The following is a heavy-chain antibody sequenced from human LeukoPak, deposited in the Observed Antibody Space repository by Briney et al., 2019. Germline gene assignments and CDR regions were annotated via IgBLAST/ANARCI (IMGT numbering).Heavy chain of an antibody. Sequence: PSETLSLTCTVSGGSISSYYWSWIRQPPVKGLEWIGYIYYSGSTNYNPSLKSRVTISVDTSKNQFSLKLSSVTAADTAVYYCARSAVVAASLINYYYGMDVWGQGTTVTVSS. J-gene: IGHJ6*02. CDR3: ARSAVVAASLINYYYGMDV. CDR1: GGSISSYY. V-gene: IGHV4-59*01. CDR2: IYYSGST. D-gene: IGHD2-15*01.